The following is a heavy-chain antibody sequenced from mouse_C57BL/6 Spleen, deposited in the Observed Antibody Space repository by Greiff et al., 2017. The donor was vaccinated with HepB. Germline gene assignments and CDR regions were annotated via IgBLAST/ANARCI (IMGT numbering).Heavy chain of an antibody. D-gene: IGHD1-2*01. J-gene: IGHJ3*01. CDR3: THYPGTY. V-gene: IGHV14-4*01. CDR2: IDPENGDT. Sequence: VQLQQSGAELVRPGASVKLSCTASGFNIKDDYMHWVKQRPEQGLEWIGWIDPENGDTEYASKFQGKATITADTSSNTAYLQLSSLTSEDTAVYYCTHYPGTYWGQGTLVTVSA. CDR1: GFNIKDDY.